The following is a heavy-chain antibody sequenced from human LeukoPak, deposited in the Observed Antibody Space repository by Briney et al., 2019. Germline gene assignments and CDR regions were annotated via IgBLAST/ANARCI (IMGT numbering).Heavy chain of an antibody. V-gene: IGHV1-2*02. CDR2: INPNSGVT. J-gene: IGHJ4*02. Sequence: ASVKVSCKASGYTLTDYYIHWVRQAPGQGLEWMGWINPNSGVTNYAQKFQGRVTLTRDTPISTAYMEVSRLRSDDTAVYYCARAYMTTVTLGDYWGQGTLVTVSS. CDR1: GYTLTDYY. D-gene: IGHD4-11*01. CDR3: ARAYMTTVTLGDY.